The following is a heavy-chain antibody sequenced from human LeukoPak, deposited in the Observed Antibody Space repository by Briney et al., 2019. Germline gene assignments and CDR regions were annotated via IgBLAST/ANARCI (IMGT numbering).Heavy chain of an antibody. J-gene: IGHJ4*02. Sequence: SETLSLTCTVSGGSISSYYWSWIRQPPGKGLEWIGYIYYSGSTNYNPSLKSRVTISVDTSKNQFPLKLSSVTAADTAVYYCARYGDYDILTGYYLYFDYWGQGTLVTVSS. D-gene: IGHD3-9*01. CDR2: IYYSGST. V-gene: IGHV4-59*01. CDR3: ARYGDYDILTGYYLYFDY. CDR1: GGSISSYY.